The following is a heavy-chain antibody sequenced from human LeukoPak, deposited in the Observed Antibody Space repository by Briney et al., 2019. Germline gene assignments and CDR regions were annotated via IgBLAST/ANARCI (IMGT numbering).Heavy chain of an antibody. CDR3: ATVDTAMVASIDY. J-gene: IGHJ4*02. CDR1: GYTFTGYY. Sequence: ASVKVSCKASGYTFTGYYMHWVRQAPGQGLEWMGWINPNSGGTNYAQKFQGRVTMTRDTSISTAYMELSRLRSDDTAVYYCATVDTAMVASIDYWGQGTLVTVSS. CDR2: INPNSGGT. V-gene: IGHV1-2*02. D-gene: IGHD5-18*01.